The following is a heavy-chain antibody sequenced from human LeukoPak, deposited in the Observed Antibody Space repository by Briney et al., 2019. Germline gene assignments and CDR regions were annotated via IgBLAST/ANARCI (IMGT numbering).Heavy chain of an antibody. J-gene: IGHJ4*02. CDR2: TYQRSKWYN. CDR1: GDSVSINSAA. CDR3: ARSPSPYSSGWYFDY. D-gene: IGHD6-19*01. Sequence: SQTLSLTCAISGDSVSINSAAWNWIRQSPSRGLEWLGRTYQRSKWYNDYAVSVKSRITINPDISKNQFSLQLNSVTPEDTAVYYRARSPSPYSSGWYFDYWGQGTLVTVSS. V-gene: IGHV6-1*01.